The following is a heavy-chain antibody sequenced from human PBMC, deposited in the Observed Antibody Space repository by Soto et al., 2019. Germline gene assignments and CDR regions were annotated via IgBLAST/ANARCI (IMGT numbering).Heavy chain of an antibody. J-gene: IGHJ4*02. Sequence: SETLSLTCAVYGGSFSDYYWSWISQPPGKGLEWIGYIYYSGTTSYNPSLNSRVTISVDTSKNQFSLKLNSVTAADTAVYYCARESYYGSGATVVGYWGLGTLVTVSS. CDR1: GGSFSDYY. CDR3: ARESYYGSGATVVGY. V-gene: IGHV4-59*01. D-gene: IGHD3-10*01. CDR2: IYYSGTT.